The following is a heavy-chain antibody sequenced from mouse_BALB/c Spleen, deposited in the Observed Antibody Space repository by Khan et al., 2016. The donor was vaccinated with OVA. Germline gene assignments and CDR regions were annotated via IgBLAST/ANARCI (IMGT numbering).Heavy chain of an antibody. V-gene: IGHV1S135*01. CDR2: IDPFSGGT. J-gene: IGHJ3*01. D-gene: IGHD2-2*01. Sequence: EVQLQESGPELMKPGTSVKISCKASGYSFTTYYIHWVMQSHETSLEWIGYIDPFSGGTTYNQKFKGKATLTVDKSSSTAYIHLSNLTSEDSSVYYCTRHGYVAWFTYWGQGTLVTVSA. CDR1: GYSFTTYY. CDR3: TRHGYVAWFTY.